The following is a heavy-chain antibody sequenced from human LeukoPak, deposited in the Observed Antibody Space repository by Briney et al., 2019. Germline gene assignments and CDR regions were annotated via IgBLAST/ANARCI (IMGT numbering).Heavy chain of an antibody. CDR2: IYNSGSD. CDR1: GGSISSSY. CDR3: ARDMVDRDMVKSLGWFDP. D-gene: IGHD5-18*01. Sequence: PSETLSLTCTVSGGSISSSYWSWIRQPPGKGLEWIGHIYNSGSDNYNPSLESRVTISVGTSKSQFSLKLSSVTAAATAVYYCARDMVDRDMVKSLGWFDPWGQGTLVTVSS. J-gene: IGHJ5*02. V-gene: IGHV4-59*01.